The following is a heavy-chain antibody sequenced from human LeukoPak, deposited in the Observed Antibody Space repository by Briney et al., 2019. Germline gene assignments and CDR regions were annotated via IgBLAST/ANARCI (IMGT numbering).Heavy chain of an antibody. CDR1: GFSFTIYW. V-gene: IGHV5-51*01. CDR3: ARQGYYGSGSYSSDY. J-gene: IGHJ4*02. Sequence: GESLKISCKGSGFSFTIYWIAWVRQMPGKGLEWMGIIYPGDSNTRYSPSFQGQVTISADQSISTAYLQWSSLKASDPAMYYCARQGYYGSGSYSSDYWGQGTLVSVSS. D-gene: IGHD3-10*01. CDR2: IYPGDSNT.